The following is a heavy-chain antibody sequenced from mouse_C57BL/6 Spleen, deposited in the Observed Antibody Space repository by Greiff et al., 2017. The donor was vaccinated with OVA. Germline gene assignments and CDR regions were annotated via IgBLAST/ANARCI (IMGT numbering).Heavy chain of an antibody. CDR3: AREAITTVVEDYAMDY. V-gene: IGHV1-64*01. Sequence: VQLQQPGAELVKPGASVKLSCKASGYTFTSYWMHWVKQRPGQGLEWIGMIHPNSGSTNYNEKFKGKATFTADTSSNTAYMQLSSLTTEDSAIYYCAREAITTVVEDYAMDYWGQGTSVTVSS. CDR2: IHPNSGST. D-gene: IGHD1-1*01. J-gene: IGHJ4*01. CDR1: GYTFTSYW.